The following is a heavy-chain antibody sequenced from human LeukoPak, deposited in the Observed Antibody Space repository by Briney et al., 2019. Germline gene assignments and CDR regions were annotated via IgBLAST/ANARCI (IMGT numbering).Heavy chain of an antibody. CDR3: ARTPAGPPYYYMDV. J-gene: IGHJ6*03. Sequence: PSETLSLTCTVSGGSISSYYWSWIRQPPGKGLEWIGYIYYSGSTNYNPSLKSRVTISVDRSKNQFPLNLSSVTAADTAVYYCARTPAGPPYYYMDVWGKGTTVSVSS. CDR2: IYYSGST. CDR1: GGSISSYY. V-gene: IGHV4-59*01.